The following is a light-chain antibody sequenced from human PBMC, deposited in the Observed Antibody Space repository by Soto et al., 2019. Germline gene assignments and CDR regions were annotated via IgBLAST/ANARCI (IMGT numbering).Light chain of an antibody. Sequence: DIQMTQSPSTLSASIGDRVVITCRASESISSWLAWYQQKPGKAPKLLIYDVSSLESGVPSRFSGSGSGTDFTLTISRLEPEDFAVYYCQQYSSSPSITFGQGTRLEIK. CDR3: QQYSSSPSIT. CDR1: ESISSW. V-gene: IGKV1-5*01. CDR2: DVS. J-gene: IGKJ5*01.